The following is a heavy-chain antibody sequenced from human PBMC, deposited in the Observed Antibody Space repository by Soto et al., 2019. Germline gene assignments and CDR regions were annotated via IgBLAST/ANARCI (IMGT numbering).Heavy chain of an antibody. CDR1: GGSISSGVYS. Sequence: SETLSLTCTVSGGSISSGVYSWSWIRQHPGKGLEWIGYIYYSGSTYYNPSLKSRVTISVDTSKNQFSLNLSSVTAADTAVYYCARADYDFWSGYPQYYFDYWGQGTLVTVSS. D-gene: IGHD3-3*01. CDR3: ARADYDFWSGYPQYYFDY. J-gene: IGHJ4*02. CDR2: IYYSGST. V-gene: IGHV4-31*03.